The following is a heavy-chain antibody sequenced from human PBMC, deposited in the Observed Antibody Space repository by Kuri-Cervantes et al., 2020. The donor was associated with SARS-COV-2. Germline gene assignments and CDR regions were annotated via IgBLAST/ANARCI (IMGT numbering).Heavy chain of an antibody. CDR3: ARATRSTMFGNDAFDI. D-gene: IGHD3-3*01. V-gene: IGHV3-11*01. CDR2: ISSSGSTI. CDR1: GFTFSDYY. Sequence: GGSLRLSCAASGFTFSDYYMSWIRQAPGKGLEWVSYISSSGSTIYYADSVKGRFTISRNNAKNPLYLQMNSPKTEDTAVYDCARATRSTMFGNDAFDIWGQGTMVTVSS. J-gene: IGHJ3*02.